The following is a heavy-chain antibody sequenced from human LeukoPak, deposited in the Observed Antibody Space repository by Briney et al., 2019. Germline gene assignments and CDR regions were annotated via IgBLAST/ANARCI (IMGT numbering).Heavy chain of an antibody. CDR3: ARVEMGIFAPRAFDI. Sequence: ASVKVSCKASGYTFTSYGISWVRQAPGQGLEWMGWISAYNGNTNYAQKLQGRVTMTTDTSTSTAYMELRSLRSDDTAVYYCARVEMGIFAPRAFDIWGQGTMVTVSS. V-gene: IGHV1-18*01. CDR2: ISAYNGNT. J-gene: IGHJ3*02. D-gene: IGHD5-24*01. CDR1: GYTFTSYG.